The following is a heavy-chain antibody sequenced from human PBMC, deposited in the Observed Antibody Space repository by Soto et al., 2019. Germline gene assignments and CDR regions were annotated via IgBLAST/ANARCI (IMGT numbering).Heavy chain of an antibody. D-gene: IGHD3-10*01. CDR1: GYASVSYA. CDR2: INAGVDGT. CDR3: AREVPGITSFDY. J-gene: IGHJ4*02. Sequence: QVQLVQSGPEMMQPGASVKISCKPSGYASVSYAMHWVRQVHGQVYEWLGWINAGVDGTMYSERFQGRVKITRDTSANTVYLELNALTSEDTAVYYCAREVPGITSFDYWGQETLVIVSS. V-gene: IGHV1-3*01.